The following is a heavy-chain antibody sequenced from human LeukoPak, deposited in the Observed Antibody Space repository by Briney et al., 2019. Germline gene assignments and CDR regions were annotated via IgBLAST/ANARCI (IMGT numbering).Heavy chain of an antibody. Sequence: SVTVSFTSSGGTFSIYGISWVRQAPGQGLEWVGGVIPIFGTANYAQKLQGRVTITADESTSTAYMELSSLRSEDTAVYYCARGRERWLQLWFFDYWGQGTLVTVSS. CDR2: VIPIFGTA. D-gene: IGHD5-24*01. CDR1: GGTFSIYG. V-gene: IGHV1-69*01. J-gene: IGHJ4*02. CDR3: ARGRERWLQLWFFDY.